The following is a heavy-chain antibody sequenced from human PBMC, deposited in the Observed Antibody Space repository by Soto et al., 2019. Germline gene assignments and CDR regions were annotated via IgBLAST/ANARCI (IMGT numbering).Heavy chain of an antibody. CDR3: ARDRGGCSGGSCYLVYYDSSGSDGIVDY. CDR2: ISPYNGNT. D-gene: IGHD2-15*01. CDR1: GYTFTSYG. V-gene: IGHV1-18*01. Sequence: QVQLVQSGAEVKKPGASVKVSCKASGYTFTSYGISWVRQAPGQGLEWMGWISPYNGNTNYAQKLQGRVTMTTDTSTSTAYMELRSLRSDDTAVYYCARDRGGCSGGSCYLVYYDSSGSDGIVDYWGQGTLVTVSS. J-gene: IGHJ4*02.